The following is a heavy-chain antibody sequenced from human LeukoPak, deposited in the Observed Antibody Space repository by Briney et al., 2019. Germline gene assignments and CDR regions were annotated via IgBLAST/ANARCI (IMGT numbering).Heavy chain of an antibody. CDR3: AKVPRRLTHIDY. Sequence: GGSLRLSCEASGFSVSSNYMSWVRQAPGKGLEWVSVFYASGSTYYTDSVKGRFTISRDISKNTLYLQMNSLRAEDTAVYYCAKVPRRLTHIDYWGQGTLVTVSS. V-gene: IGHV3-66*01. CDR2: FYASGST. D-gene: IGHD6-19*01. J-gene: IGHJ4*02. CDR1: GFSVSSNY.